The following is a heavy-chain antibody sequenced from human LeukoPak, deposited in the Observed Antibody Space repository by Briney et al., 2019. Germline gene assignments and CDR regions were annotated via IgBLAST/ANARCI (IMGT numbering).Heavy chain of an antibody. CDR2: IYYSGST. CDR3: ARGASSYYDFWSGYPLVF. V-gene: IGHV4-59*01. CDR1: GGSISSYY. J-gene: IGHJ4*02. D-gene: IGHD3-3*01. Sequence: SETLSLTCTVSGGSISSYYWSWIRQPPGKGLEWIGYIYYSGSTNYNPSLKSRVTISVDTSKNQFSLKLSSVTAADTAVYYCARGASSYYDFWSGYPLVFWGQGTLVSVSS.